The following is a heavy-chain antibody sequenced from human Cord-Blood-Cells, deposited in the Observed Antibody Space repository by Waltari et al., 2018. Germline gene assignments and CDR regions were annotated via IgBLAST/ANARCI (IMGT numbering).Heavy chain of an antibody. D-gene: IGHD6-13*01. CDR1: GYSFTSYW. J-gene: IGHJ4*02. CDR2: VYPGDSDT. CDR3: ARQEGIAAADNQPFDY. Sequence: EVQLVQSGAEVKKPGESLKISCKGSGYSFTSYWIGWVRQMPGKGLEWMGIVYPGDSDTRYSPSFQGQVTIAADKSISTAYLQWSSLKASDTAMYYCARQEGIAAADNQPFDYWGQGTLVTVSS. V-gene: IGHV5-51*01.